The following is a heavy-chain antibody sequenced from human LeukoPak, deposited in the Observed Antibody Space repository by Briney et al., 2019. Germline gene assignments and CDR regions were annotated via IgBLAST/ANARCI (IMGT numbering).Heavy chain of an antibody. CDR1: GYSFTSYW. J-gene: IGHJ4*02. CDR3: ATVGYYYHSSGLLFDY. Sequence: GESLKISCKGSGYSFTSYWIGWVRQMPGKGLEWMGIIYPGDSDTRYSPSFQGQVTISADKSISTAYLQWSSLRASDTAMYYCATVGYYYHSSGLLFDYWGQGTLVTVSS. D-gene: IGHD3-22*01. V-gene: IGHV5-51*01. CDR2: IYPGDSDT.